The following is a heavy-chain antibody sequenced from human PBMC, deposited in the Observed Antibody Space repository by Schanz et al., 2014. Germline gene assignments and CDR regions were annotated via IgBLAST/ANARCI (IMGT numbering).Heavy chain of an antibody. V-gene: IGHV4-31*02. CDR1: GGSVSSGGDY. D-gene: IGHD4-17*01. J-gene: IGHJ3*02. CDR3: ARDRGHGDLPGDI. CDR2: ISYSGST. Sequence: QVQLQESGPGLVKPSQTLSLTWTVSGGSVSSGGDYWSWIRQHPGKGLEWIGFISYSGSTYYNPSLKSRVTISVDTSKNQFSLNLSSATAADTAVYYCARDRGHGDLPGDIWGQGTMVTVSS.